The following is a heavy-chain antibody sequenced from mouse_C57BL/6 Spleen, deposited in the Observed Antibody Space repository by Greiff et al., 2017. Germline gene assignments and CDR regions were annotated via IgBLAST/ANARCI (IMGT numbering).Heavy chain of an antibody. Sequence: VQLQQSGAELARPGASVKMSCKASGYNFTSYTMHWVKQRPGQGLEWIGYINPSSGYTKYNQKFKDKATLTEDKSSSTAYMQLSSLTSEDSAVYYCASPIYDGYYPFAYWGQGTLVTVSA. J-gene: IGHJ3*01. CDR1: GYNFTSYT. V-gene: IGHV1-4*01. CDR2: INPSSGYT. CDR3: ASPIYDGYYPFAY. D-gene: IGHD2-3*01.